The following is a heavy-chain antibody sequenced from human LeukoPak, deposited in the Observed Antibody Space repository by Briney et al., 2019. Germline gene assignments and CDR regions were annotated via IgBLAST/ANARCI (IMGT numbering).Heavy chain of an antibody. D-gene: IGHD3-22*01. Sequence: SGPTLVKPTQTLTLTCTFSGFSLSTSGVGVGWICQPPVKALEWLALIYWNDDKRYSPSRKSRLTITKDTSKNQVVLTMTNMDPVDTATYYCARVGLSYYDSSGYLIEYFDYWGQGTLVTVSS. V-gene: IGHV2-5*01. J-gene: IGHJ4*02. CDR2: IYWNDDK. CDR3: ARVGLSYYDSSGYLIEYFDY. CDR1: GFSLSTSGVG.